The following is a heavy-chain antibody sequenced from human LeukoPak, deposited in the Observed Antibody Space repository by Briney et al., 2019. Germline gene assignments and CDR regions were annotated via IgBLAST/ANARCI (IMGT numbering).Heavy chain of an antibody. V-gene: IGHV1-2*02. CDR1: GYTFTGYY. J-gene: IGHJ3*02. Sequence: HEASVKVSCKASGYTFTGYYVHWVRQAPGQGLEWMGWINPNSGGTNYAQKFQGRVTMTRDTSISTAYMELSRLRSDDTAVYYCVASRLLMDAFDIWGQGTMVTVSS. CDR2: INPNSGGT. CDR3: VASRLLMDAFDI. D-gene: IGHD2-21*01.